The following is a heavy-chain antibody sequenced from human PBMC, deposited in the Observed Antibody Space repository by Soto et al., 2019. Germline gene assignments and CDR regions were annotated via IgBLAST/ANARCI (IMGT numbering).Heavy chain of an antibody. CDR2: IIPIFGTA. CDR3: ARDTAMVRSAFDI. V-gene: IGHV1-69*13. CDR1: GGTFSSYA. Sequence: SVKVSCKASGGTFSSYAISWVRQAPGQGLEWMGGIIPIFGTANYAQKFQGRVTITADEYTSTAYMELSSLRSEATAVYYCARDTAMVRSAFDIWGQGTMVTVSS. D-gene: IGHD5-18*01. J-gene: IGHJ3*02.